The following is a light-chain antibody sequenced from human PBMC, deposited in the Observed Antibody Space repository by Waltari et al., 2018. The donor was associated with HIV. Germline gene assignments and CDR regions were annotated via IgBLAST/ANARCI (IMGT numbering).Light chain of an antibody. V-gene: IGKV3-11*01. CDR2: DSS. CDR3: HQRSKWPLT. J-gene: IGKJ4*01. Sequence: EIVLTQSPATLSLSLGERATLSCRASQSVGSYLAWYQQKPGQAPRLLMSDSSTRATGIPARFSASGSGTDFTLTISSLEPEDFAVYYCHQRSKWPLTFGGGTKLEIK. CDR1: QSVGSY.